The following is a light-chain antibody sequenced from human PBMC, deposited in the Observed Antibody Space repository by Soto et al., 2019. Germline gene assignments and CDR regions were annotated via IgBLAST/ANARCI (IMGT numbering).Light chain of an antibody. Sequence: EIVLTQSPATLSLCPGERATLXCGASQSVSSRYLAWYQQEPCQAPRLLSYGASSRAHVSPDRFSGSGSVTDFTRTISRREPEDFAVYYGQQYGSSPLTFGGGTKVDIK. V-gene: IGKV3-20*01. CDR2: GAS. J-gene: IGKJ4*01. CDR1: QSVSSRY. CDR3: QQYGSSPLT.